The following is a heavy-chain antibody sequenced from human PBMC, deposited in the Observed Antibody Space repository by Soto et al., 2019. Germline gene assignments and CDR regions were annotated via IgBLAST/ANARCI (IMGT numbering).Heavy chain of an antibody. Sequence: PSETLSLTCTVSGGSISSGDYYWSWIRQPPGKGLEWIGYIYYSGSTYYNPSLKSRVTISVDTSKNQFSLKLSSVTAADTAVYYCARDQTYNNWSKWFDPWGQGTLVTVSS. CDR3: ARDQTYNNWSKWFDP. J-gene: IGHJ5*02. V-gene: IGHV4-30-4*01. CDR2: IYYSGST. CDR1: GGSISSGDYY. D-gene: IGHD1-1*01.